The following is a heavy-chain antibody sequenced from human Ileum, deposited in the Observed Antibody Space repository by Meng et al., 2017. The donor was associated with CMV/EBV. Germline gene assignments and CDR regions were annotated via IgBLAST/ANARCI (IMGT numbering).Heavy chain of an antibody. V-gene: IGHV3-30-3*01. Sequence: QGERVESGGGVVRPGRSLRLSCTASGFTFSSYAMHWVRQAPGKGLEWVAVILYDGSNKYYADSVKGRFTISRDNSKNTLYLQMTSLRPEDTAVYYCASLGDYGAPWGQGTLVTVSS. CDR1: GFTFSSYA. D-gene: IGHD4-17*01. CDR2: ILYDGSNK. CDR3: ASLGDYGAP. J-gene: IGHJ5*02.